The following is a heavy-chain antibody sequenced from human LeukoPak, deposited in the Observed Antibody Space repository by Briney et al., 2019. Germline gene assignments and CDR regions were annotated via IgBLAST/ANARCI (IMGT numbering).Heavy chain of an antibody. V-gene: IGHV3-30*04. CDR1: GFTFSTFA. J-gene: IGHJ4*02. CDR3: AKDQIGGSSCYDY. CDR2: LSYDGSSK. D-gene: IGHD6-13*01. Sequence: GGSLRLSCAASGFTFSTFAMHWVRQAPGKGLEWVAILSYDGSSKYYADSVKGRFTISRDNSKNTLYLQMNSLRAEDTAVYYCAKDQIGGSSCYDYWGQGTLVTVSS.